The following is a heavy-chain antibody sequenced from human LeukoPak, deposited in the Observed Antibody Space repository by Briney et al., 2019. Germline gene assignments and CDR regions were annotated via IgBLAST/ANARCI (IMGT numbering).Heavy chain of an antibody. CDR1: GDSISSSSYY. CDR3: ARRSGRTPNYFDP. CDR2: IYYNGTT. V-gene: IGHV4-39*01. Sequence: SETLSLTCTVSGDSISSSSYYCAWIRHPPGKGLQRIGAIYYNGTTFYNPSLESRGTISVDTSKNQFSLRLSSVTAADTALYYCARRSGRTPNYFDPWGQGTLVTVSS. D-gene: IGHD6-25*01. J-gene: IGHJ5*02.